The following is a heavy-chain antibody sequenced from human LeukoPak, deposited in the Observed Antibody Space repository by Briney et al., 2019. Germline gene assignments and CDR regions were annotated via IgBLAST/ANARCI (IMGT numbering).Heavy chain of an antibody. CDR1: GFTFSNYW. D-gene: IGHD5-12*01. Sequence: PGGSLRLSCAASGFTFSNYWMNWVRQAPGKGLEWVAKINQDGSETYYVDSVKGRFTISRDNARNSLYLQMNSLRAEDTAVYYCARDEVATIDYWGQGTLVTVSS. J-gene: IGHJ4*02. CDR3: ARDEVATIDY. CDR2: INQDGSET. V-gene: IGHV3-7*01.